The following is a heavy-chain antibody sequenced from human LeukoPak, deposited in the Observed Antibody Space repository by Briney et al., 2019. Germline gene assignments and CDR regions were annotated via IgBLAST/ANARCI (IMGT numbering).Heavy chain of an antibody. CDR2: INHSGST. D-gene: IGHD3-16*02. CDR1: GGSFSGYY. CDR3: ARGLSGYDYVWGSYRSNYYYYYYMDV. J-gene: IGHJ6*03. Sequence: SETLSLTCVVYGGSFSGYYWSWLRQPPGKGLEWIGEINHSGSTDYNPSLKSRVTISVDTSKNQFSLKLSSVTAADTAVYYCARGLSGYDYVWGSYRSNYYYYYYMDVWGKGTTVTVSS. V-gene: IGHV4-34*01.